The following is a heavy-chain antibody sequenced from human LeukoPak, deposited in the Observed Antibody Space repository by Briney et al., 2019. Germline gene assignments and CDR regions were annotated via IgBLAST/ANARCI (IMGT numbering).Heavy chain of an antibody. D-gene: IGHD5-18*01. CDR1: GFTFSSYA. CDR2: ISGSGGST. CDR3: AKDASVQLFARGSLDY. Sequence: GGSLRLSCAASGFTFSSYAMSWVRQAPGKGLEWVSAISGSGGSTYYADSVKGRFAISRDNSKNTLYLQMNSLRAEDTAVYYCAKDASVQLFARGSLDYWGQGTLVTVSS. J-gene: IGHJ4*02. V-gene: IGHV3-23*01.